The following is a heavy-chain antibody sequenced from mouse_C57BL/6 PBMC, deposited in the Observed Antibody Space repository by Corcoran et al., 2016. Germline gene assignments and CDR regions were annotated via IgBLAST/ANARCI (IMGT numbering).Heavy chain of an antibody. CDR2: INTYSGVP. J-gene: IGHJ1*03. Sequence: QIQLVQSGPELKKPGETVKISCKAYGYTFTTYGMSWVKQAPGKGLKWMGWINTYSGVPTYADDFKGRFAFSLETSASTAYLQINNLKNEYTATYFCAREGWFLPWYFDVWGTGTTVTVSS. D-gene: IGHD2-3*01. CDR3: AREGWFLPWYFDV. CDR1: GYTFTTYG. V-gene: IGHV9-3*01.